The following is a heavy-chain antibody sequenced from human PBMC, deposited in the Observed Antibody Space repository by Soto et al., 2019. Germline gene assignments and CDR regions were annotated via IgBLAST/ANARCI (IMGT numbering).Heavy chain of an antibody. V-gene: IGHV1-69*01. J-gene: IGHJ6*02. Sequence: QVQLVQSGAEVKKPGSSVKVSCKASGGTFSSYAISWVRQAPGQGLERMGGIIPISGTANYAQKFQGKITVTVDESTSTAYMELSSLRSEDTAVYYCARSQGSSTSLAIYYYYYYGMDVWGQGTTVTVSS. CDR3: ARSQGSSTSLAIYYYYYYGMDV. CDR1: GGTFSSYA. CDR2: IIPISGTA. D-gene: IGHD2-2*01.